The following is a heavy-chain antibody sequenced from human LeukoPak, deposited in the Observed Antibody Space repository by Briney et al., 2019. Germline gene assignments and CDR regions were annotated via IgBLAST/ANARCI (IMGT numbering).Heavy chain of an antibody. D-gene: IGHD6-19*01. J-gene: IGHJ3*02. Sequence: GGSLRLSCAASGFTFSSYAMSWVRQAPGKGLEWVSAISGSGGSTYYADSVKGRFTISRDNSKNTLYLLMNSLRAEDTAVYYCAKDPGYSSGWYGAFDIWGQGTMVTVSS. CDR1: GFTFSSYA. CDR3: AKDPGYSSGWYGAFDI. V-gene: IGHV3-23*01. CDR2: ISGSGGST.